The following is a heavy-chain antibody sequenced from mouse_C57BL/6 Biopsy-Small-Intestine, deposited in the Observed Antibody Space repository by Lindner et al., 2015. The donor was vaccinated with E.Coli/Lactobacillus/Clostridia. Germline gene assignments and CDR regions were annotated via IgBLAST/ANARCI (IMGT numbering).Heavy chain of an antibody. V-gene: IGHV1-18*01. CDR2: FDPEDGET. CDR3: ATSKNDPYSSVWYAAFDI. D-gene: IGHD2-14*01. CDR1: GYTLTDLS. J-gene: IGHJ3*01. Sequence: SVKVSCKVSGYTLTDLSMHWVRQAPGKGLEWMGGFDPEDGETIYAQKFQGRVTMTEDTSTDTAYMELSSLRSEDTAVYYCATSKNDPYSSVWYAAFDIWGQGTMVTVSS.